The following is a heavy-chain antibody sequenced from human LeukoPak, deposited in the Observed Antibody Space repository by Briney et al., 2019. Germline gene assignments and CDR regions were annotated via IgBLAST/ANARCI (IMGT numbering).Heavy chain of an antibody. J-gene: IGHJ4*02. CDR2: ISAYNGNT. D-gene: IGHD3-3*01. V-gene: IGHV1-18*01. Sequence: ASVKVSCKASGYTFTSYGISWVRQAPGQGLERMGWISAYNGNTNYAQKFQGRVTMTRDTSISTAYMELSRLRSDDTAVYYCARARPITIFGVVRSTWFDYWGQGTLVTVSS. CDR1: GYTFTSYG. CDR3: ARARPITIFGVVRSTWFDY.